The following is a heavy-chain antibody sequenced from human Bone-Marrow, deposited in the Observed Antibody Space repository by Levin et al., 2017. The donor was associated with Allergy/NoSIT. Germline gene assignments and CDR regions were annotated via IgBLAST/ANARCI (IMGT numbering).Heavy chain of an antibody. CDR1: GFTFKNYG. CDR2: FSSSGSST. CDR3: AKLVSLLVHNYYYYYMDV. D-gene: IGHD6-6*01. Sequence: PSETLSLTCAASGFTFKNYGLSWVRQAPGKGLEWVSSFSSSGSSTYSADSVKGRFTISRDNSKNTLYLQMNSLRAEDTAVYYCAKLVSLLVHNYYYYYMDVWGKGTTVTVSS. J-gene: IGHJ6*03. V-gene: IGHV3-23*01.